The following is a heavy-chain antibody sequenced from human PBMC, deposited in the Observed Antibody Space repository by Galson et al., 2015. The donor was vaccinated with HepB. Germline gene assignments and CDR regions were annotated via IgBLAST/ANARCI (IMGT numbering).Heavy chain of an antibody. D-gene: IGHD2-15*01. J-gene: IGHJ3*02. V-gene: IGHV3-30*18. CDR2: ISYDGSNK. Sequence: SLRLSCAASGFTFSSYGMHWVRQAPGKGLEWVAVISYDGSNKYYADSVKGRFTISRDNSKNTLYLQMNSLRAEDTAVYYCAKNRGYCSGGSCYPGAFDIWGQGTMVTVSS. CDR1: GFTFSSYG. CDR3: AKNRGYCSGGSCYPGAFDI.